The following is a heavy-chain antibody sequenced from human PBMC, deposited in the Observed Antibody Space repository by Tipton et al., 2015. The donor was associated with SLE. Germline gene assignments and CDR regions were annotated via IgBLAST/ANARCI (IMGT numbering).Heavy chain of an antibody. CDR1: GGSISSSNW. J-gene: IGHJ6*02. D-gene: IGHD3-9*01. V-gene: IGHV4-4*02. CDR2: IYHSGST. CDR3: ARGNDDIPYGMYV. Sequence: TLSLTCAVSGGSISSSNWWSWVRQPPGKGLEWIGEIYHSGSTTYNTSLKSRVTISVDKSKNQFSLKLSSVTAADTAVYYCARGNDDIPYGMYVGGQGTTVTDSS.